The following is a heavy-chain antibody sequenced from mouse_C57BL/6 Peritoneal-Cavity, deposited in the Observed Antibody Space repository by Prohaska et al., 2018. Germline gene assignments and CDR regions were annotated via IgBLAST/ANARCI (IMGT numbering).Heavy chain of an antibody. CDR1: GYTFTDYY. D-gene: IGHD1-1*01. CDR2: IFPGSGST. J-gene: IGHJ2*01. V-gene: IGHV1-75*01. Sequence: QVQLQHSGPELVKPGASVKISCKASGYTFTDYYINWLKQRPGQGLEWIGWIFPGSGSTYYNEKFKGKATLTVDKSSSTAYMLLSSLTAEDSAVYFCARGQFITTVVAFDYWGQGTTLTVSS. CDR3: ARGQFITTVVAFDY.